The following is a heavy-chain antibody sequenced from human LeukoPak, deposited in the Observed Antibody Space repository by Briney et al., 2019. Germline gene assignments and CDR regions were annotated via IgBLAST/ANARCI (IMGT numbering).Heavy chain of an antibody. J-gene: IGHJ3*02. CDR1: GFSFSTNS. CDR3: ARIRGDLGAFDM. Sequence: PGGSLRLSCAASGFSFSTNSMNWVRQAPGKGLEWVSYTSSSGSHIYYSDSLKGRFTISRDNAKNSLSLQMNSLSAEATAVYYCARIRGDLGAFDMWGQGTMVTVSS. V-gene: IGHV3-21*01. D-gene: IGHD4-17*01. CDR2: TSSSGSHI.